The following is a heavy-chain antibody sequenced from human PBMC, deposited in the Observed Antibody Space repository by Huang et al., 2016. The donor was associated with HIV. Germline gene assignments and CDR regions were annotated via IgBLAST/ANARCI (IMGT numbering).Heavy chain of an antibody. D-gene: IGHD2-2*03. J-gene: IGHJ6*02. Sequence: QLRESGPGLVTPSETLSLTCSASGTSMTSSTFYWGWFRQPPGRGLEWIGSFSFRGNTYNNPSIKGGVTIAIDTANKHYSMGLTSVTAADTAVYFCAREVRSVDTDRPDGYYYRGLDVWGQGTTVIVSS. CDR3: AREVRSVDTDRPDGYYYRGLDV. V-gene: IGHV4-39*02. CDR2: FSFRGNT. CDR1: GTSMTSSTFY.